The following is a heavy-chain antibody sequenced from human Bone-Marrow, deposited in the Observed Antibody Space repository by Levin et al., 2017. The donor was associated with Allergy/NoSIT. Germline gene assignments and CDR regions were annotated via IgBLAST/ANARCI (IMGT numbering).Heavy chain of an antibody. D-gene: IGHD2-21*01. Sequence: GGSLRLSCAASGFIFSDYYMSWIRQAPGKGLEWLSYISKSGETIYYADSVRGRFTISRDNDKNSLYLQMSSLRVEDTAVYYCARDIVVVMNDDQDAAAVDSWGPGALVTVSS. V-gene: IGHV3-11*01. CDR2: ISKSGETI. CDR1: GFIFSDYY. J-gene: IGHJ4*02. CDR3: ARDIVVVMNDDQDAAAVDS.